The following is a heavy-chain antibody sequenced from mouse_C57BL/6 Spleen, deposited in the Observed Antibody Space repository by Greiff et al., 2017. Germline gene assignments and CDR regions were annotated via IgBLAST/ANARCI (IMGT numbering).Heavy chain of an antibody. CDR1: GFNIKNTY. D-gene: IGHD2-4*01. J-gene: IGHJ4*01. Sequence: VQLQQSVAELVRPGASVKLSCTASGFNIKNTYMHWVKQRPEQGLEWIGRIDPANGNTKYAPKFQGKATITADTSSNTAYLQLSSLTSEDTAIYYCARPLYYDYDKGDYYAMDYWGQGTSVTVSS. V-gene: IGHV14-3*01. CDR3: ARPLYYDYDKGDYYAMDY. CDR2: IDPANGNT.